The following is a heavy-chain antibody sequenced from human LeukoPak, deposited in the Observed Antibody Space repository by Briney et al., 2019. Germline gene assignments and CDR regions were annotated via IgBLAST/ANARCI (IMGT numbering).Heavy chain of an antibody. Sequence: GASVKVSCKASGGTFSSYAISWVRQAPGQGLEWMGGIIPIFGTANYAQKFQGRVTITADESTSTAYMELSSLRSEDTAVYYCARDPPTRIAVAGTLDYWGQGTLVTVSS. CDR1: GGTFSSYA. J-gene: IGHJ4*02. CDR3: ARDPPTRIAVAGTLDY. CDR2: IIPIFGTA. V-gene: IGHV1-69*13. D-gene: IGHD6-19*01.